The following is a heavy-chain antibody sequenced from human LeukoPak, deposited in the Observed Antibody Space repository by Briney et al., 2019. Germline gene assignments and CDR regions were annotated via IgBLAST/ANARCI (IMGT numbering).Heavy chain of an antibody. D-gene: IGHD6-19*01. CDR3: ARERAVAGVDY. CDR1: GFTVSSNY. J-gene: IGHJ4*02. V-gene: IGHV3-66*02. CDR2: IYSGGST. Sequence: GGSLRLSCAASGFTVSSNYMSWVRQAPGKVLEWVSVIYSGGSTYYADSVKGRFTISRDNSKNTLYLQMNSLRAEDTAVYYCARERAVAGVDYWGQGTLVTVSS.